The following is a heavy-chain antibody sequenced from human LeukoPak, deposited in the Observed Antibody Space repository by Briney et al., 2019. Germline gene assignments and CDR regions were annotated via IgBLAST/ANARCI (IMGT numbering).Heavy chain of an antibody. V-gene: IGHV3-9*01. CDR3: AKDIGIFGYYMDV. CDR1: GFTFNDYA. Sequence: GRSLRLSCAASGFTFNDYAMHWVRHAPGKGLEWVSGISWNSGSIGYADSVKGRFTISRDNAKNSLYLQMNSLRAEDTALYYCAKDIGIFGYYMDVWGKGTTVTVSS. J-gene: IGHJ6*03. CDR2: ISWNSGSI. D-gene: IGHD3-3*01.